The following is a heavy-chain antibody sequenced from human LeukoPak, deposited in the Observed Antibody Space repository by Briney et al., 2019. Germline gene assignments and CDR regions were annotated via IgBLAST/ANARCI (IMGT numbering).Heavy chain of an antibody. J-gene: IGHJ1*01. Sequence: SQTLSLTCAISGDSVSSNSAAWNWIRQSPSRGLEWLGRTYYRSKWYNDYAISVKSRITINPDISKNQFSLQLNSVTPEDTAVYYCARDYYDSSGYYPEYFQHWGQGTLVTVSS. V-gene: IGHV6-1*01. CDR1: GDSVSSNSAA. CDR3: ARDYYDSSGYYPEYFQH. D-gene: IGHD3-22*01. CDR2: TYYRSKWYN.